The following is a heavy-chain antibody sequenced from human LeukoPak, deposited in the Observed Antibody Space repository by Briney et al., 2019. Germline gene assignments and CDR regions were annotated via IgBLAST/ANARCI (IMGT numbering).Heavy chain of an antibody. CDR3: AKEIHPRSSNGWPFDY. Sequence: PGGSLRLSCAASGFAFSTYGMQWVRQAPGKGLEWVAVISYDGKVKHYTDSVKGRFTISRDNSRNTLYLQMNSLETEDTALYYCAKEIHPRSSNGWPFDYWGQGTLVTVSS. J-gene: IGHJ4*02. CDR1: GFAFSTYG. D-gene: IGHD6-19*01. CDR2: ISYDGKVK. V-gene: IGHV3-30*18.